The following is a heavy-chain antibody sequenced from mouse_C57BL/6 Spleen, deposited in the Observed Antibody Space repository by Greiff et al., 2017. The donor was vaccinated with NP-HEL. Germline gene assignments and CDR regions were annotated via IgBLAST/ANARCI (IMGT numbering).Heavy chain of an antibody. CDR3: ARPTQLGRAMDY. Sequence: EVMLVESGGGLVKPGGSLKLSCAASGFTFSDYGMHWVRQAPEKGLEWVAYISSGSSTIYYADTVKGRFTISRDNAKNTLFLQMTSLRSEDTAMYYCARPTQLGRAMDYWGQGTSVTVSS. CDR1: GFTFSDYG. J-gene: IGHJ4*01. D-gene: IGHD4-1*02. V-gene: IGHV5-17*01. CDR2: ISSGSSTI.